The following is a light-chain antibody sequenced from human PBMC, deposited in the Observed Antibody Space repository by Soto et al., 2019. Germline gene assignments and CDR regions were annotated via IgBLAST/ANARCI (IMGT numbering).Light chain of an antibody. V-gene: IGKV1D-12*01. Sequence: IRMTQSPSSLSASTGYRVTITCRASQDISKWIAWYQQKPGRAPKLLIHTASTIQREVPSRFSVSGSGTDFTLTISSLQPEDFATYYCQEAYSFPVTFGLGTRLEIK. CDR3: QEAYSFPVT. J-gene: IGKJ5*01. CDR2: TAS. CDR1: QDISKW.